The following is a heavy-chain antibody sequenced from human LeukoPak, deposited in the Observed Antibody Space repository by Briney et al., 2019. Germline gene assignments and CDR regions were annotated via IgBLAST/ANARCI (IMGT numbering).Heavy chain of an antibody. Sequence: GSSVKVSCKASGGTFSSYAISWVRQAPGQGLEWMGGIIPIFGTANYAQKFQGRVTITTDESTSTAYMELSSLRSEDTAAYYCARGPLSRDGYNFADYWGQGTLVTVSS. CDR1: GGTFSSYA. CDR3: ARGPLSRDGYNFADY. V-gene: IGHV1-69*05. D-gene: IGHD5-24*01. J-gene: IGHJ4*02. CDR2: IIPIFGTA.